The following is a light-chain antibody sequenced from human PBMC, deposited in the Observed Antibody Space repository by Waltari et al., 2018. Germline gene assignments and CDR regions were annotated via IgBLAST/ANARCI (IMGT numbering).Light chain of an antibody. CDR3: QQHRDWPLT. CDR2: DTS. CDR1: QSVTNY. V-gene: IGKV3-11*01. Sequence: EIVLTQSPAILSLSPGERASLSCRASQSVTNYLAWYQQKPGQAPRLLIYDTSNRATGIPARFSGSGFGTDFTLTISSLEPEDFAVYYCQQHRDWPLTFGRGTKVEIK. J-gene: IGKJ4*01.